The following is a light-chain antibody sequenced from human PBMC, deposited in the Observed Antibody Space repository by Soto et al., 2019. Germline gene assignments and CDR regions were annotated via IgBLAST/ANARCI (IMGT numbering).Light chain of an antibody. CDR2: KAS. CDR1: QTVSTW. CDR3: QQYDGNWWT. J-gene: IGKJ1*01. Sequence: DIQMTQSPSTLSASVGDRVVITCRASQTVSTWLAWYQQKPGKAPKLLISKASTLESGVPPRFSGSGSGTVFTLTISSLQPEDFATYYCQQYDGNWWTFAQGTKVEIK. V-gene: IGKV1-5*03.